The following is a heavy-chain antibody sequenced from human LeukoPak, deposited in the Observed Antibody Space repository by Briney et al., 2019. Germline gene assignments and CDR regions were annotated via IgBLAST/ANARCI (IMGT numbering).Heavy chain of an antibody. CDR3: ARGRVIWDFATTEKNAFDI. J-gene: IGHJ3*02. V-gene: IGHV4-34*01. CDR2: INHSGST. D-gene: IGHD4-17*01. CDR1: GGSFSGYY. Sequence: ASQTLSLTCAVYGGSFSGYYWSWIRQPPGKGLEWIGEINHSGSTNYNPSLKSRVTISVDTSKNQFSLKLSSVTAADTAVYYCARGRVIWDFATTEKNAFDIWGQGTMVTVSS.